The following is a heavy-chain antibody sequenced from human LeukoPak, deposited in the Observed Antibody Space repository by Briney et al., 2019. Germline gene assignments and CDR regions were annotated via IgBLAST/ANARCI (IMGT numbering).Heavy chain of an antibody. J-gene: IGHJ4*02. Sequence: PGGSLRLSCAASGFTFSNYNMNWVRQAPGKGLEWIGYIYYSGSTKYNPSLKSRVTISVDTSKNQFYMKLTSATAADTAVYYCARHLVAVPGFDHWGQGTLVTVSS. D-gene: IGHD6-19*01. CDR1: GFTFSNYN. CDR3: ARHLVAVPGFDH. CDR2: IYYSGST. V-gene: IGHV4-59*08.